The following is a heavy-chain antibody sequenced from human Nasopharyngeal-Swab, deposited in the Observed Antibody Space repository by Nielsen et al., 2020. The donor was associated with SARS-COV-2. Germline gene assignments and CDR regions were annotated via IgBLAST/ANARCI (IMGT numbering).Heavy chain of an antibody. CDR2: IYYSGST. V-gene: IGHV4-39*02. D-gene: IGHD4-17*01. J-gene: IGHJ4*02. CDR3: ARVPSDYGDPAGFDY. Sequence: SETLSLTCTVSGGSISSSSYYWGWIRQPPGKGLEWLGYIYYSGSTYYNPSLESRVSMSVDTSKNHFSLKVSSVTAADTAVYYCARVPSDYGDPAGFDYWGQGILVTVSS. CDR1: GGSISSSSYY.